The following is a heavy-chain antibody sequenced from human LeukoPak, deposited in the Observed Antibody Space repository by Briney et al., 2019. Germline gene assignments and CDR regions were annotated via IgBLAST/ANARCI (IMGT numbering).Heavy chain of an antibody. Sequence: GGSLRLSCAASGFIVRNNYMSWVRQAPGKGLEWVSVIYRCGTTYYADSVKGRFTISRDNSKNTLYLQMSLLRAEDTAVYHCASKLLKQTALVIPAARCVWQLVSYFDYWGQGTLVTVSS. D-gene: IGHD2-2*01. J-gene: IGHJ4*02. V-gene: IGHV3-66*01. CDR2: IYRCGTT. CDR3: ASKLLKQTALVIPAARCVWQLVSYFDY. CDR1: GFIVRNNY.